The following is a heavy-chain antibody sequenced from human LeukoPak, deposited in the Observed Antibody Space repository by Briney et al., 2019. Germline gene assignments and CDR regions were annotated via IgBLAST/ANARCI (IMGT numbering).Heavy chain of an antibody. CDR1: GGSISSGSYY. J-gene: IGHJ5*02. V-gene: IGHV4-61*02. D-gene: IGHD3-3*01. Sequence: SETLSLTCTVSGGSISSGSYYWSWIRQPAGKGLEWIGRIYTSGSTNYNPSLKSRVTISVDTSKNQFSLKLSSVIAADTAVYYCAREGGRITIFGVVPDNWFDPWGQGTLVTVSS. CDR3: AREGGRITIFGVVPDNWFDP. CDR2: IYTSGST.